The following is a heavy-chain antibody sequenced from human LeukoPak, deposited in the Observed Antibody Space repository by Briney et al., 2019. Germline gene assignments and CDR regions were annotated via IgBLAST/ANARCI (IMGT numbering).Heavy chain of an antibody. Sequence: GGSLRLSCTASGFTFSRYAMMWLRQAPGKGLEWVSSISSSSSYIYYADSVKGRFTISRDNAKNSLYLQMNSLRAEDTAVYYCASRGGRNVRGYWGQGTLVTVSS. CDR2: ISSSSSYI. CDR3: ASRGGRNVRGY. J-gene: IGHJ4*02. V-gene: IGHV3-21*01. D-gene: IGHD2-15*01. CDR1: GFTFSRYA.